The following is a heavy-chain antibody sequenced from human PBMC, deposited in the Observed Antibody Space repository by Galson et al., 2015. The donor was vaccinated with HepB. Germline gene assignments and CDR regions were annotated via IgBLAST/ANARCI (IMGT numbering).Heavy chain of an antibody. V-gene: IGHV1-18*01. J-gene: IGHJ4*02. CDR1: GYTFTSYG. CDR3: ATEIVGATMHFDY. CDR2: ISAYNGNT. Sequence: SVKVSCKASGYTFTSYGISWVRRAPGQGLEWMGWISAYNGNTNYAQKLQGRVTMTTDTSTSTAYMELRSLRSDDTAVYYCATEIVGATMHFDYWGQGTLVTVSS. D-gene: IGHD1-26*01.